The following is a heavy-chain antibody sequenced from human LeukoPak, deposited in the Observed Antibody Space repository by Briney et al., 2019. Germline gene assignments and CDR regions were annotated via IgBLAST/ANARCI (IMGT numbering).Heavy chain of an antibody. J-gene: IGHJ5*02. CDR3: ASGMVRGVNNWFDP. Sequence: GGSLRLSCAASGFTFSSYSMNWVRQAPGKGLEWVANINQDGSGKYYVDSVEGRFTISRDSAKNSLYLQMNSLRAEDTAVYYCASGMVRGVNNWFDPWGQGTLVTVSS. CDR2: INQDGSGK. CDR1: GFTFSSYS. V-gene: IGHV3-7*03. D-gene: IGHD3-10*01.